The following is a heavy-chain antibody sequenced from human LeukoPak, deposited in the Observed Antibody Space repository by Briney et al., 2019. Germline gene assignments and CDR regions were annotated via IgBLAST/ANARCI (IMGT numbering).Heavy chain of an antibody. D-gene: IGHD3-3*02. CDR2: IYHSGST. J-gene: IGHJ4*02. V-gene: IGHV4-4*02. CDR3: AGEPIASHYFDY. Sequence: SETLSLTCAVSGGSISSSNWWSWVRQPPGKGLEWIGEIYHSGSTNYNPSLKSRVTISVDKSKNQFSLKLSSVTAADTAVYYCAGEPIASHYFDYWGQGTLVTVSS. CDR1: GGSISSSNW.